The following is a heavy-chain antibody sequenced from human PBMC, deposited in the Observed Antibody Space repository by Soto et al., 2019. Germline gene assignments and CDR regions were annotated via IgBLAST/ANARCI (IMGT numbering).Heavy chain of an antibody. CDR3: VRDSGAKLSSS. J-gene: IGHJ4*02. V-gene: IGHV4-59*01. CDR2: IYYSGST. Sequence: SDTLSLTCTVSGGSISSYYWSWIRQPPGKGLAWIGYIYYSGSTNYNPSLKRRVTISVDTSKNQFSLKSQDTAVYYCVRDSGAKLSSSWGQGTLVTVSS. D-gene: IGHD6-13*01. CDR1: GGSISSYY.